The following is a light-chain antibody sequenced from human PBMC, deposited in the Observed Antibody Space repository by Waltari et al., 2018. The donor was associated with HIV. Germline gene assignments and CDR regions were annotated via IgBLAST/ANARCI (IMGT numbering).Light chain of an antibody. CDR3: QHYKNLPIT. CDR1: QDISNI. CDR2: DAS. V-gene: IGKV1-33*01. J-gene: IGKJ5*01. Sequence: DIQMTQSPSSLSASVGDRVTITCQANQDISNILNWYQQKPGKAPNLLIFDASILQTGVQSRFSGSGSGTDFTLTISSLQPEDVATYFCQHYKNLPITFGQGTRLEIK.